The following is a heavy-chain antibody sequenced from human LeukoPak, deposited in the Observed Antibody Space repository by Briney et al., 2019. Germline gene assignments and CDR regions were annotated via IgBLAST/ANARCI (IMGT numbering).Heavy chain of an antibody. CDR1: GYTFTSYY. CDR2: INPSGGST. Sequence: GASVKVSYKASGYTFTSYYMHWVRQAPGQGLEWMGIINPSGGSTSYAQKFQGRVTITRDTPTTTVYMELSSLRSEDTAVYYCASGPRYCSSTSCYFGWFDPWGQGTLVTVSS. CDR3: ASGPRYCSSTSCYFGWFDP. J-gene: IGHJ5*02. V-gene: IGHV1-46*01. D-gene: IGHD2-2*01.